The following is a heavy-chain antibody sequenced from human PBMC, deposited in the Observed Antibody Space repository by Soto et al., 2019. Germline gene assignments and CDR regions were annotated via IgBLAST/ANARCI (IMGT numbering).Heavy chain of an antibody. CDR1: GFTFSSYG. D-gene: IGHD3-10*01. CDR3: AKEAYYGSAEALAFDI. CDR2: ISYDGSNK. J-gene: IGHJ3*02. V-gene: IGHV3-30*18. Sequence: QVQLVESGGGVVQPGRSLRLSCAASGFTFSSYGMHWVRQAPGKGLEWVAVISYDGSNKYYADSVKGRFTISRDNSKNTLYLKMNSLRAEDTAVYYCAKEAYYGSAEALAFDIWGQGTMVTVSS.